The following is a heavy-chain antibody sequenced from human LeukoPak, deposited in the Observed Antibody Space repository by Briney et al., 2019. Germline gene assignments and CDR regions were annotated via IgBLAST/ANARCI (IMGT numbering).Heavy chain of an antibody. V-gene: IGHV3-7*01. CDR1: GFIFSNFW. CDR2: INRDGSEK. D-gene: IGHD6-19*01. CDR3: ARGAYSSGWAYFDH. Sequence: GGSLRLSCAASGFIFSNFWMGWARQGPGKGLQWVASINRDGSEKHPVDSVKGRFTISRDNAKNSLYLHMDSLRAEDTAVYYCARGAYSSGWAYFDHWGQGTLVTVSS. J-gene: IGHJ4*02.